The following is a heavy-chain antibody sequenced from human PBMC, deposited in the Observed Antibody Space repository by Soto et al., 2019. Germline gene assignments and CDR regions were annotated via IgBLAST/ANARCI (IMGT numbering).Heavy chain of an antibody. V-gene: IGHV1-46*01. J-gene: IGHJ6*02. CDR2: INPSGGST. CDR1: GYTFTSYY. D-gene: IGHD5-18*01. Sequence: ASVKVSCKAFGYTFTSYYMHWVRQAPGQGLEWMGIINPSGGSTSYAQKFQGRVTMTRDTSTSTVYMELSSLRSEDTAVYYCARDLVYSYGWNYYYGMDVWGQGTTVTVSS. CDR3: ARDLVYSYGWNYYYGMDV.